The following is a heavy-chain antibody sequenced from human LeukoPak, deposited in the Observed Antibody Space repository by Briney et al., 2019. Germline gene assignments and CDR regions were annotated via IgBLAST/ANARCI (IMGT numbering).Heavy chain of an antibody. V-gene: IGHV1-69*13. CDR2: IIPIFGTA. Sequence: GASVKVSCKASGGTFSSYAISWVRQAPGQGLEWMGGIIPIFGTANYAQKFQGGVTITADESTSTAYMELSSLRSEDTAVYYCARAGGSYCSSTSCYDWFDPWGQGTLVTVSS. CDR3: ARAGGSYCSSTSCYDWFDP. CDR1: GGTFSSYA. J-gene: IGHJ5*02. D-gene: IGHD2-2*01.